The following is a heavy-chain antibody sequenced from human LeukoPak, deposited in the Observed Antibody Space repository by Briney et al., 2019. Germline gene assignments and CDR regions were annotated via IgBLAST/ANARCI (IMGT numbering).Heavy chain of an antibody. CDR3: AKRALLRYSSSWTYYYYMDV. J-gene: IGHJ6*03. CDR2: ISGSGGSA. Sequence: PGGSLRLSCAASGFTFSSYAMSWVRQAPGKGLEWVSAISGSGGSAYYADSVKGRFTISRDNSKNTLYLQMNSLRAEDTAVYYCAKRALLRYSSSWTYYYYMDVWGKGTTVTVSS. V-gene: IGHV3-23*01. D-gene: IGHD6-13*01. CDR1: GFTFSSYA.